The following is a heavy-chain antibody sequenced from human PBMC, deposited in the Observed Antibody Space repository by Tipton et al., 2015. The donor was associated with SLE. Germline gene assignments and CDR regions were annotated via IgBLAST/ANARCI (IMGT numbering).Heavy chain of an antibody. D-gene: IGHD3-10*01. CDR2: IYYSGST. J-gene: IGHJ5*02. CDR3: ARRGPRHNWFDP. V-gene: IGHV4-39*01. Sequence: TLSLTCTASGGSISSSSYYWGWIRQPPGKGLEWIGSIYYSGSTYYNPSLKRRVTISVDTSKNQFSLKLSSVTAADTAVYYCARRGPRHNWFDPWGQGTLVTVSS. CDR1: GGSISSSSYY.